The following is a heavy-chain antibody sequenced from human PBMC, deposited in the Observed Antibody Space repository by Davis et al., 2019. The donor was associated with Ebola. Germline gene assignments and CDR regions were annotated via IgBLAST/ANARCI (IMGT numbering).Heavy chain of an antibody. CDR3: TRGSAGGDWFDP. Sequence: SETLSLTCAVSGGSISSSNWWNWVRQPPGKGLEWVGQVHHGGNTNYNPSLQSRVSLSVDTSKNHFSLKLSSVTAADTAVYYCTRGSAGGDWFDPWGQGTLVTVSS. J-gene: IGHJ5*02. CDR2: VHHGGNT. D-gene: IGHD2-15*01. CDR1: GGSISSSNW. V-gene: IGHV4-4*02.